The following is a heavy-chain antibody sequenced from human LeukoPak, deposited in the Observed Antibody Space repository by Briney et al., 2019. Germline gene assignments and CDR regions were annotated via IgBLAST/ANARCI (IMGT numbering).Heavy chain of an antibody. CDR3: TRGSDSYYYYSMDV. CDR2: IIPILRTP. J-gene: IGHJ6*03. Sequence: ASLKVSCKASGYTFSNYAINWVRQAPGQGLEWMGGIIPILRTPSYAEKSQGRVTITTDESTSPAHTELSGLRSEDTAVYYCTRGSDSYYYYSMDVWGRGTTVIVSS. CDR1: GYTFSNYA. V-gene: IGHV1-69*05.